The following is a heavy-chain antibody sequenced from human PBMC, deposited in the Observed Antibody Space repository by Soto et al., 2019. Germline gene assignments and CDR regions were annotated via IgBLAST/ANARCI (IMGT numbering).Heavy chain of an antibody. Sequence: GGSLRLSCTASGFTFGDYAMSWFRQAPGKGLEWVGFIRSKAYGGTTEYAASVKGRFTISRDDSKSIAYLQMNSLKTEDTAVYYCTRDPSNFWYEPRGYWGQGTLVTVSS. D-gene: IGHD6-13*01. CDR3: TRDPSNFWYEPRGY. CDR1: GFTFGDYA. V-gene: IGHV3-49*03. CDR2: IRSKAYGGTT. J-gene: IGHJ4*02.